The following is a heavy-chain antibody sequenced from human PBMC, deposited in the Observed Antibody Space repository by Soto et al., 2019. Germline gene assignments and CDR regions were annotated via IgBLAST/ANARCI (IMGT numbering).Heavy chain of an antibody. V-gene: IGHV4-30-4*01. CDR2: IYYSGST. J-gene: IGHJ3*02. CDR1: GGSISSGDYY. CDR3: AREGGFVAANDAFGI. D-gene: IGHD2-15*01. Sequence: SETLSLTCTVSGGSISSGDYYWSWIRQPPGKGLEWIGYIYYSGSTYYNPSLKSRVTISVDTSKNQFSLKLSSVTAADTAVYYCAREGGFVAANDAFGIWGQGTMVTVSS.